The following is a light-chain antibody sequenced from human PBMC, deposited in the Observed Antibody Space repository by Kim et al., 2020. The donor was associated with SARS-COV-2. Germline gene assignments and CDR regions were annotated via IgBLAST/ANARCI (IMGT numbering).Light chain of an antibody. V-gene: IGKV1-33*01. Sequence: VDRVTITCQASQDISNYLNWYQQKPGKAPKVLIYDASNLATGVPSRFSGSGSGTDFTFTISSLQPEDVATYFCQQCDNLPITFGQGTRLEIK. CDR1: QDISNY. CDR2: DAS. J-gene: IGKJ5*01. CDR3: QQCDNLPIT.